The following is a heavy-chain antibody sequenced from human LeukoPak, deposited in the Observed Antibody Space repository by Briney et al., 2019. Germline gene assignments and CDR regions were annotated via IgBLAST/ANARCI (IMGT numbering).Heavy chain of an antibody. CDR3: ARYAERKYGMDV. CDR2: VYYSGSG. Sequence: SGTRSLTCAVSGGSISRSNWGSWVRQPPGKGLEWIGEVYYSGSGNYNMSFKSRVTISVDKSKNQFSLKLTSVTAADTAVYYCARYAERKYGMDVWGQGTTVIVSS. CDR1: GGSISRSNW. J-gene: IGHJ6*02. V-gene: IGHV4-4*02.